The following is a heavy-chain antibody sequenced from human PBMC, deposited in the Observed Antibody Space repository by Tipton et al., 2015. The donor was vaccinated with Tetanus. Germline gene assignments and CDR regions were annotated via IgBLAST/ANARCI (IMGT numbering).Heavy chain of an antibody. D-gene: IGHD2-15*01. CDR2: IYYSGTT. V-gene: IGHV4-59*08. Sequence: QLVQSGGGLVQPGGSLRLSCRGSGYTFSAHTMHWVRQAPGKGLEWIGYIYYSGTTYYSPSLKSRVTISVDTSNNHFSLKLSSVTAADTAVYYCARHGHPSAVVARDASDIWGHGTMVNVSS. J-gene: IGHJ3*02. CDR1: GYTFSAHT. CDR3: ARHGHPSAVVARDASDI.